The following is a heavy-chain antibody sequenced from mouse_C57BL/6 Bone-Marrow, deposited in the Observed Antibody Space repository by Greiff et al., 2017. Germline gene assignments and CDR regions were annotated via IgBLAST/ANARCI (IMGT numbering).Heavy chain of an antibody. J-gene: IGHJ2*01. Sequence: EVKLQQSGPELVKPGASVKISCKASGYTFTDYYMNWVKQSHGKSLEWIGYINPNNGGTSYNQKFKGKATLTVDKSSSTAYMELRSLTAEDSAVYYCARWCSFDYWGQGTTLTVAS. V-gene: IGHV1-26*01. D-gene: IGHD1-1*02. CDR1: GYTFTDYY. CDR2: INPNNGGT. CDR3: ARWCSFDY.